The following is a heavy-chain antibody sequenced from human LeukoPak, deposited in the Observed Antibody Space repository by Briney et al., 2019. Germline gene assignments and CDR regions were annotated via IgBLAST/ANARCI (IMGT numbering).Heavy chain of an antibody. CDR1: GASISSSY. D-gene: IGHD2-2*01. Sequence: PSETLSLTCSVSGASISSSYWSWIRQTPGKGLEWIAYIYYSGIITYNPSLKSRVTISLDTSKNQFYLTLSSVTAADTAVYYCARGRGYCSSTSCYHLDVWGKGTTVTVSS. CDR3: ARGRGYCSSTSCYHLDV. CDR2: IYYSGII. J-gene: IGHJ6*04. V-gene: IGHV4-59*01.